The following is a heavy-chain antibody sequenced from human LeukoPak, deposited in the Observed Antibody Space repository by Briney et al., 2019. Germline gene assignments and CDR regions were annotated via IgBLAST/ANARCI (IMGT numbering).Heavy chain of an antibody. CDR3: ARLRNHYYDSSGYYRGVFDI. V-gene: IGHV4-39*02. CDR2: IYFSGSI. J-gene: IGHJ3*02. D-gene: IGHD3-22*01. Sequence: SETLSLTCTVSGGSISGSIYYWGWVRQPPGKWLEWIGTIYFSGSIYYNLSLKSRVTISLGTSKTHFSLNLSSVTAADTAVYYCARLRNHYYDSSGYYRGVFDIWGQGTMVTVSS. CDR1: GGSISGSIYY.